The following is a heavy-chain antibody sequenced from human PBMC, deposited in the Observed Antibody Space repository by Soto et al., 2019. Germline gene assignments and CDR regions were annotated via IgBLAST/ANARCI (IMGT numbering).Heavy chain of an antibody. D-gene: IGHD2-2*01. J-gene: IGHJ5*02. CDR1: GGSFSGYY. CDR3: ARGGQIVVVPAAILDWFDP. V-gene: IGHV4-34*01. CDR2: INHSGST. Sequence: QVQLQQWGAGLLKPSETLSLTCAVYGGSFSGYYWSWIRQPPGKGLEWIGEINHSGSTNYNPSLKSRVTISVDTSKNQFSLKLSSVTAAATAVYYCARGGQIVVVPAAILDWFDPWGQGTLVTVSS.